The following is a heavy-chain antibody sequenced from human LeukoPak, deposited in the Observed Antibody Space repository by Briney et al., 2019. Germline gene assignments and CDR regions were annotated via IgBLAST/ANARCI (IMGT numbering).Heavy chain of an antibody. Sequence: ASVTVSCLASRCTLPRHDFKGVGQATAQGREGVGWMNPNRGNTGYAQKFQGKVTITRNTAISTAYMELSSLRSEDTAVYYCARGRGSSSSGFVYWGQGTLVTVSS. CDR1: RCTLPRHD. V-gene: IGHV1-8*03. CDR3: ARGRGSSSSGFVY. D-gene: IGHD6-6*01. CDR2: MNPNRGNT. J-gene: IGHJ4*02.